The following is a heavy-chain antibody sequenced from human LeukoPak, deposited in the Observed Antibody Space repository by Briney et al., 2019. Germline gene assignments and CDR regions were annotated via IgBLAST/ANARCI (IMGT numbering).Heavy chain of an antibody. CDR2: VSGSGAIA. V-gene: IGHV3-23*01. CDR1: GFTFNNYA. Sequence: GGSLRLSCAASGFTFNNYAMSWVRQAPGKGLEWVSTVSGSGAIAYYTDSVKGRFTISRDNSKNTLYLQTNSLRVEDTAVYYCAKDHHIAAAGNYFDYWGQGTLVTVSS. D-gene: IGHD6-13*01. CDR3: AKDHHIAAAGNYFDY. J-gene: IGHJ4*02.